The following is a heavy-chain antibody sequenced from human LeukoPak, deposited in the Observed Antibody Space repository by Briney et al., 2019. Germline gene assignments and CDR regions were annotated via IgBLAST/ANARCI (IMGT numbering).Heavy chain of an antibody. V-gene: IGHV1-69*13. J-gene: IGHJ4*02. CDR1: GGTFSSYA. Sequence: ASVKVSCKASGGTFSSYAISWVRQAPGQGLEWMGGIIPIFGSANYAQKFQGRVTITADESTSTAYMELSSLRSEDTAVYYCARDLGKPAGDYWGQGTLVTVSS. CDR2: IIPIFGSA. D-gene: IGHD6-13*01. CDR3: ARDLGKPAGDY.